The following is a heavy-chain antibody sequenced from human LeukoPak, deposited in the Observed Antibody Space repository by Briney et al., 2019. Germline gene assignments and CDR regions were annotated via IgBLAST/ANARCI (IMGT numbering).Heavy chain of an antibody. Sequence: ASVRVSCKASGYTFTAYYIHWVRRAPGQGLEWMGWIHPNSGGTKFAQSFQGRVTLTRDTSISTASMELSSLISNDTAVYFCARTAYPTSSWFDPWGQGTQVTVSS. V-gene: IGHV1-2*02. CDR1: GYTFTAYY. CDR2: IHPNSGGT. J-gene: IGHJ5*02. CDR3: ARTAYPTSSWFDP. D-gene: IGHD6-6*01.